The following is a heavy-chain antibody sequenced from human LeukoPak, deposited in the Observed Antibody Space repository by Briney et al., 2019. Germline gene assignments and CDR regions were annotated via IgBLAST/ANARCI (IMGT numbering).Heavy chain of an antibody. D-gene: IGHD3-22*01. J-gene: IGHJ3*02. CDR2: ISGSGDKT. CDR3: AKDHYYDSSAFPFDTFDM. CDR1: GFTFSGFA. V-gene: IGHV3-23*01. Sequence: GGSLRLSCAASGFTFSGFAMNWVRQAPGKGLEWVSTISGSGDKTYYADSVKGRFTISRDNSKNTLYLQMNSLRAEDTAVYNCAKDHYYDSSAFPFDTFDMWGQGTMVTVSS.